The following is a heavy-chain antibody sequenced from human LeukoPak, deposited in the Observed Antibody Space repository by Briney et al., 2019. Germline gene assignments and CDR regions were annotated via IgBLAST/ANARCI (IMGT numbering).Heavy chain of an antibody. CDR2: IRGSGGST. V-gene: IGHV3-23*01. D-gene: IGHD5-18*01. CDR3: AIDRRNTTMVSHYFDY. CDR1: GFTFSSYA. Sequence: PGGSLRLSCVVSGFTFSSYAMSWVRQAPGKGLEWVSAIRGSGGSTYYADSVKGRFTISRDNSKNTLYLQMNSLRAEDTAVYYCAIDRRNTTMVSHYFDYWGQGTLVTVSS. J-gene: IGHJ4*02.